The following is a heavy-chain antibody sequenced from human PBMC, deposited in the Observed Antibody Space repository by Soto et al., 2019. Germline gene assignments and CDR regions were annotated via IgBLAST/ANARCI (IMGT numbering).Heavy chain of an antibody. CDR3: AKDGYDFWSDLGGWFDP. CDR1: GFTFSSYG. D-gene: IGHD3-3*01. J-gene: IGHJ5*02. V-gene: IGHV3-30*18. Sequence: QVQLVESGGGVVQAGRSLRLSCAASGFTFSSYGMHWVRQAPGKGLEWVAVISYDGSNKYYADSVKGRFTISRDNSKNTLYLQMNSLRAEDTAVYYCAKDGYDFWSDLGGWFDPWGQGTLVTVSS. CDR2: ISYDGSNK.